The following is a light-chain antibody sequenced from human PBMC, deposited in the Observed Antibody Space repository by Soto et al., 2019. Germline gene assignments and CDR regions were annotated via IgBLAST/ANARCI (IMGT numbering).Light chain of an antibody. CDR2: GAS. CDR1: QSVVYTY. CDR3: QQYGSTPGT. Sequence: EIVLTQSPGILSLSPGARATLSCRASQSVVYTYLAWYQQRPGQAPRLLICGASNRATGTPDRFSGSGSGTDFTLTISRLEPEDFAVYYCQQYGSTPGTFGQGIKMEIK. V-gene: IGKV3-20*01. J-gene: IGKJ2*01.